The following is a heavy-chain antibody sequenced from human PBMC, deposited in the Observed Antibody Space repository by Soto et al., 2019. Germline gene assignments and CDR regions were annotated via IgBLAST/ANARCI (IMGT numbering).Heavy chain of an antibody. J-gene: IGHJ4*02. D-gene: IGHD3-22*01. Sequence: SETLSLTCTVSGGSISSGDYYWSWIRQPPGKGLEWIGYIYYSGSTYYNPSLKSRVTISVDTSKNQFSLKLSSVTAADTAVYYCARALYDSSGLGGIFFDYWGQGTLVTVSS. CDR2: IYYSGST. V-gene: IGHV4-30-4*01. CDR3: ARALYDSSGLGGIFFDY. CDR1: GGSISSGDYY.